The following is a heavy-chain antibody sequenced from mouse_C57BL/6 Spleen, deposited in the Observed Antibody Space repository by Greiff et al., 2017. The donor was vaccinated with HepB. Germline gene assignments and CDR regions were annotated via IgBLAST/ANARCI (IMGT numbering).Heavy chain of an antibody. CDR3: ARGDGSSLYAMDY. D-gene: IGHD1-1*01. CDR2: ISDGGSYT. V-gene: IGHV5-4*03. Sequence: EVKVVESGGGLVKPGGSLKLSCAASGFTFSSYAMSWVRQTPEKRLEWVATISDGGSYTYYPDNVKGRFTISRDNAKNNLYLQMSHLKSEDTAMYYCARGDGSSLYAMDYWGQGTSVTVSS. CDR1: GFTFSSYA. J-gene: IGHJ4*01.